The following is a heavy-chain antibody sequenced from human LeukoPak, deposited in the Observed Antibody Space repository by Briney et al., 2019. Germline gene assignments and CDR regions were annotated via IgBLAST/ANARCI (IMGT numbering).Heavy chain of an antibody. D-gene: IGHD2-15*01. V-gene: IGHV1-8*03. CDR1: GGTFSSYA. J-gene: IGHJ4*02. CDR3: ARVDGSPDY. Sequence: ASVKVSCKASGGTFSSYAISWVRQATGQGLEWMGWINPKSGNTGHAQKFQGRVTITRNTSISTAYMELSSLRSEDTAVYYCARVDGSPDYWGQGTLVTVSS. CDR2: INPKSGNT.